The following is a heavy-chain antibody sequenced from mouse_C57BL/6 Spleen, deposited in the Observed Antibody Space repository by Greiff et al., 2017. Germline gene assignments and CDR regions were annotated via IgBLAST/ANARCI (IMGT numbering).Heavy chain of an antibody. D-gene: IGHD1-1*01. Sequence: VQLQESGAELVKPGASVKLSCKASGYTFTEYSIHWVKQRSGQGLEWIGWFYPGSGSIKYNENFKDKVTLTADKSSSTVYMELSRWTSEDSAVYFCARHESYDEAWFAYWGQGTLVTVSA. CDR3: ARHESYDEAWFAY. J-gene: IGHJ3*01. V-gene: IGHV1-62-2*01. CDR2: FYPGSGSI. CDR1: GYTFTEYS.